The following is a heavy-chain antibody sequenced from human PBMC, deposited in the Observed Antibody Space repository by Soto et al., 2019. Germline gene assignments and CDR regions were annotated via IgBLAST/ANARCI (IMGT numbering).Heavy chain of an antibody. V-gene: IGHV3-30-3*01. D-gene: IGHD7-27*01. J-gene: IGHJ4*02. CDR1: GFSFSISP. CDR3: ARDPKTSGGQHWAFNYFDS. Sequence: GGSLSLSCAASGFSFSISPMHWVRQSPGKGPEWVALISYDGTNKFYADSVKGRFTISRDNSKSTLYLQVDSLRPEDAAVYYCARDPKTSGGQHWAFNYFDSWGQGTLVTVSS. CDR2: ISYDGTNK.